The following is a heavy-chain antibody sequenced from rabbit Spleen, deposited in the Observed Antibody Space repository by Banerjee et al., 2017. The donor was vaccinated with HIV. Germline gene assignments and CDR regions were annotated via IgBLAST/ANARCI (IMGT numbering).Heavy chain of an antibody. V-gene: IGHV1S47*01. D-gene: IGHD8-1*01. J-gene: IGHJ6*01. CDR3: ARDTGSSFSSYGMDL. CDR2: IVPIFGVT. Sequence: QEQLVETGGGLVQPGGSLTLSCKASGFDFSTYSMSWVRQAPGKGLEWIGYIVPIFGVTYYANWVNGRFTISSHNAQNTLYLQLNSLTAADTATYFCARDTGSSFSSYGMDLWGPGTLVTVS. CDR1: GFDFSTYS.